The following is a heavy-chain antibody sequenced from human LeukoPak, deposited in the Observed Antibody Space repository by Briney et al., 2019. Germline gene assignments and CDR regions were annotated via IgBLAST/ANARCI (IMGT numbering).Heavy chain of an antibody. J-gene: IGHJ4*02. D-gene: IGHD3-10*01. V-gene: IGHV1-18*01. CDR3: AREMVRGVIIGTL. CDR2: ISAYNGNT. Sequence: ASVKVSCKASGGTFSSYAISWVRQAPGQGLEWMGWISAYNGNTNYAQKLQGRVTMTTDTSTSTAYMELRSLRSDDTAVYYCAREMVRGVIIGTLWGQGTLVTVSS. CDR1: GGTFSSYA.